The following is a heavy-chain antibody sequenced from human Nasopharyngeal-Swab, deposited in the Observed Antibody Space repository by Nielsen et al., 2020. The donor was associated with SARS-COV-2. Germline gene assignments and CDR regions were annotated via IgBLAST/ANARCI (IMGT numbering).Heavy chain of an antibody. J-gene: IGHJ4*02. CDR2: IYYNGNT. Sequence: SETLSLTCTVSGDSIAYSTFYWGWIRQPPGKGLEWLGNIYYNGNTYQNPYLKRRLTISVAKSKNQFSLQQSSVTAADTAVYYCVRSSSWYYFDYWAQGTQVTVSS. CDR1: GDSIAYSTFY. CDR3: VRSSSWYYFDY. D-gene: IGHD6-13*01. V-gene: IGHV4-39*01.